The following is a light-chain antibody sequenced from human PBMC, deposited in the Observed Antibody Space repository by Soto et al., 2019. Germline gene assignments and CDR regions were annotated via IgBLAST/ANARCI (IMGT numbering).Light chain of an antibody. CDR3: QQYYSTPIT. CDR1: QSVLYSSDNNNY. V-gene: IGKV4-1*01. Sequence: DIVMTQSPDSLAVSLGERATIICKSSQSVLYSSDNNNYLAWYQQKPGQPPKLLIYWASTRESGVPDRFSGSGSGTDFTLTISSLQAEDVAVYFCQQYYSTPITFGQGTRLEIK. CDR2: WAS. J-gene: IGKJ5*01.